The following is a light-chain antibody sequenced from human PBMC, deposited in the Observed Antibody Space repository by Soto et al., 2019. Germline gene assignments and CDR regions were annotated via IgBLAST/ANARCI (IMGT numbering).Light chain of an antibody. CDR3: RQYKSYWT. CDR2: KAS. Sequence: DIQMTQSPSTLSASVGDRVTITCRASQNINSWLAWYQQKPGKAPNLLIYKASSLESGVPSRFSGSGSGAEFTLTISSLQPDDFATYYCRQYKSYWTFGQGTKVDIK. CDR1: QNINSW. J-gene: IGKJ1*01. V-gene: IGKV1-5*03.